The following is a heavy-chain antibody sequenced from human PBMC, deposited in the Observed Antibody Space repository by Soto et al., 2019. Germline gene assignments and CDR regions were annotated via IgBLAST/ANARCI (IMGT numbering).Heavy chain of an antibody. V-gene: IGHV1-18*01. CDR1: GYTFTSYG. J-gene: IGHJ3*02. CDR2: ISAYNGNT. D-gene: IGHD3-3*01. CDR3: ARREFFGTGGVAFDI. Sequence: QVQLVQSGAEVKKPGASVKVSCKASGYTFTSYGISWVRQAPGQGLEWMGWISAYNGNTNYAQKLQARVTMTTDTATSTAYMELRRLRSDDTAVYYCARREFFGTGGVAFDIWGQGTMVTVSS.